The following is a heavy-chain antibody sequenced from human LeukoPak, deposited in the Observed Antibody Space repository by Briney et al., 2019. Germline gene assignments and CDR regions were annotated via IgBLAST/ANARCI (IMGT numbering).Heavy chain of an antibody. CDR1: GFTFSSYW. CDR2: IKQDGSEK. Sequence: GGSLRLSCAASGFTFSSYWMSWVGQAPGKGREWVANIKQDGSEKYYVDSVEGRFTISRDHAKNSLYLQMNSLRAEDTAVYYCARAVAGTGAFDIWGQGTMVTVSS. V-gene: IGHV3-7*01. CDR3: ARAVAGTGAFDI. D-gene: IGHD6-19*01. J-gene: IGHJ3*02.